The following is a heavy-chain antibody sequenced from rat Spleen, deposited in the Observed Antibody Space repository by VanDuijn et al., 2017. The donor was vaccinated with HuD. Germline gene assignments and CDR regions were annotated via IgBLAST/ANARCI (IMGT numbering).Heavy chain of an antibody. CDR2: IWGDGST. CDR1: GFSLISYA. Sequence: QVRLKESGPGLVQPSQTLSLTCTVSGFSLISYAVNWVRQPPGKGLEWMGGIWGDGSTNYNSALKSRLSISRDTSKSQVFLKMNSLQTEDTATYYCARDWHYDGYSGWFAYWGQGTLVTVSS. CDR3: ARDWHYDGYSGWFAY. D-gene: IGHD1-12*03. V-gene: IGHV2-13*01. J-gene: IGHJ3*01.